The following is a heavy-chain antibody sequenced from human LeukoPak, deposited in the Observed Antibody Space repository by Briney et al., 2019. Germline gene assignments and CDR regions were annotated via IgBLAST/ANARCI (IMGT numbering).Heavy chain of an antibody. J-gene: IGHJ4*02. CDR1: GYTFTSYA. CDR2: INPNSGGT. V-gene: IGHV1-2*02. Sequence: ASVKVSCKASGYTFTSYAMNWVRQAPGQGLEWMGWINPNSGGTNYAQKFQGRVTMTRDTSISTSYMELSRLRSDDTAVYYCARAWLRLNPYFDYWGQGTLVTVSS. CDR3: ARAWLRLNPYFDY. D-gene: IGHD5-12*01.